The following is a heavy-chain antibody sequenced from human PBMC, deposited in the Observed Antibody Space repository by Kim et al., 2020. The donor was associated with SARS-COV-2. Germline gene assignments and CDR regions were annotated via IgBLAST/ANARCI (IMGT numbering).Heavy chain of an antibody. Sequence: VKGHFTIPRDNAKNSLYLQMNSLRAEDTAVYYCARVMITFGGVIVPPDYWGQGTLVTVSS. CDR3: ARVMITFGGVIVPPDY. J-gene: IGHJ4*02. V-gene: IGHV3-21*01. D-gene: IGHD3-16*02.